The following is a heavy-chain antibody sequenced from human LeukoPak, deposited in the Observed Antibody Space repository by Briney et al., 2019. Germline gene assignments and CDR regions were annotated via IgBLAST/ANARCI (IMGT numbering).Heavy chain of an antibody. CDR1: GYTFTSYA. J-gene: IGHJ4*02. D-gene: IGHD3-22*01. Sequence: SVKVSCKASGYTFTSYAISWVRQAPGQGLEWMGGIIPIFGTANYAQKFQGRVTITADESTSTAYMELSSLRSEDTAVYYCARESPELMHYYDSSGYFPLGYWGQGTLVTVSS. CDR3: ARESPELMHYYDSSGYFPLGY. V-gene: IGHV1-69*13. CDR2: IIPIFGTA.